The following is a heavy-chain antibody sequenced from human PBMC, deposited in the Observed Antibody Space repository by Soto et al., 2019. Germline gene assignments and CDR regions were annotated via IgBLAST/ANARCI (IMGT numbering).Heavy chain of an antibody. CDR1: CGSNSTYY. D-gene: IGHD6-6*01. CDR2: IYASGST. Sequence: QVQLQESGPGLVKPSETLSLTCTVSCGSNSTYYWSWIRQPAGKGLEWIGRIYASGSTDYNPSLKSRITMSVDTSRMQFSLNLSSVTAADTAVYYCARAESMGARAFAYWGQGTLVTVSS. CDR3: ARAESMGARAFAY. V-gene: IGHV4-4*07. J-gene: IGHJ4*02.